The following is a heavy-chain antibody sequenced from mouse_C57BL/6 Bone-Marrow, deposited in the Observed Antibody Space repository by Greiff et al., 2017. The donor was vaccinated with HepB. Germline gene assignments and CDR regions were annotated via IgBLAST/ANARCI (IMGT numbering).Heavy chain of an antibody. CDR1: GYTFTSYT. D-gene: IGHD2-1*01. Sequence: VQLQQSGAELARPGASVKMSCKASGYTFTSYTMHWVNQRPGQGLEWIGYINPSSGYTKYNQKFKDKATLTADKSSSTAYMQLSSLTSEDSAVYYCADGNYLDYWGQGTTLTVSS. J-gene: IGHJ2*01. V-gene: IGHV1-4*01. CDR3: ADGNYLDY. CDR2: INPSSGYT.